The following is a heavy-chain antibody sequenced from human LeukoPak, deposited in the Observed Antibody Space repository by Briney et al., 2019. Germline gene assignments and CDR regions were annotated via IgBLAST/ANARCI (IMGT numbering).Heavy chain of an antibody. J-gene: IGHJ4*02. V-gene: IGHV3-33*06. D-gene: IGHD1-26*01. CDR2: IWYDGSNK. Sequence: GGSLRLSCAASGFTFRSCGMHWVRQAPGKGLEWVAVIWYDGSNKYYADSVKGRFTISRDNSKNTLYLQMNSLRAEDTAVYYCAKDPNGSWSFDYWGQGTLVTVSS. CDR3: AKDPNGSWSFDY. CDR1: GFTFRSCG.